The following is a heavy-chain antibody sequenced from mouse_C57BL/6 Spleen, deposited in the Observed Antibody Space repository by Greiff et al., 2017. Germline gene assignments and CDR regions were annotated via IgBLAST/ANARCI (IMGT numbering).Heavy chain of an antibody. J-gene: IGHJ2*01. D-gene: IGHD2-3*01. Sequence: EVTLVESGGGLVQPGGSMKLSCAASGFTFSDAWMDWVRQSPEKGLEWVSEIRNKANNHATYYAESVKGRFTISRDDSKSSVYLQMNSLRAEDTGIYYCTRGGYYYFDYWGQGTTLTVSS. CDR3: TRGGYYYFDY. CDR1: GFTFSDAW. CDR2: IRNKANNHAT. V-gene: IGHV6-6*01.